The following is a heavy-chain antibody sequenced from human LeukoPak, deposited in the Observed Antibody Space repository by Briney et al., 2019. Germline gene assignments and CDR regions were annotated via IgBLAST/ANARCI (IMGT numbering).Heavy chain of an antibody. V-gene: IGHV3-15*01. J-gene: IGHJ3*02. CDR2: IKSKTDGGTT. CDR1: GFTFSNAW. Sequence: GGSLRLSCAASGFTFSNAWMSWVRQAPGKGLEWVGRIKSKTDGGTTDYAAPVKGRFTISRDDSKNTLYPQMNSLKTENTAVYYCTTDFWSGYYKYAFDSWGQGTMVTVSS. D-gene: IGHD3-3*01. CDR3: TTDFWSGYYKYAFDS.